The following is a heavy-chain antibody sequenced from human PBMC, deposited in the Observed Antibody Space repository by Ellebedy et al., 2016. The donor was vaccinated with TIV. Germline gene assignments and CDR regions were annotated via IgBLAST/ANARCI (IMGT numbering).Heavy chain of an antibody. D-gene: IGHD1-26*01. V-gene: IGHV1-46*01. CDR2: IHPSGGGT. CDR1: GYTFTNYY. Sequence: AASVKVSCKASGYTFTNYYMNWVRQAPGQGLEWLGIIHPSGGGTGYAQKFQGRVTMTRDTSASTVYMELSSLRSEDTAVYYCAREGGVYYFDYWGQGTLVTVSS. CDR3: AREGGVYYFDY. J-gene: IGHJ4*02.